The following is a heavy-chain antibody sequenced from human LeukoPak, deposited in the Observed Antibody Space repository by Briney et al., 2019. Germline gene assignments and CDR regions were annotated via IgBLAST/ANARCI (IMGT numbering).Heavy chain of an antibody. CDR3: ARWIQLWSNFDY. Sequence: HPGGSLRLSCAASGFTFTSHWMTWLRQAPGKGLEWVANINQDGSEKYFVDSVKGRFTISRDNAKNSLYLQMNSLRAEDTAVYYCARWIQLWSNFDYWGQGTLVTVSS. J-gene: IGHJ4*02. CDR1: GFTFTSHW. CDR2: INQDGSEK. V-gene: IGHV3-7*01. D-gene: IGHD5-18*01.